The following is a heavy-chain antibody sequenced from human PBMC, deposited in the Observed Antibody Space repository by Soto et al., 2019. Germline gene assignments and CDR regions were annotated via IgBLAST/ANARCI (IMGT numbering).Heavy chain of an antibody. V-gene: IGHV4-34*01. Sequence: QVQLQQWGAGLLKPSETLSLTCAVYGGSFSGYYWSWIRQPPGKGLEWIGEINHSGSTNYNPSLKSRVTISVDTSKNQFSLKLSSVTAADTAVYYCARGRSVSRPSGRRGYYYGMDVWGQGTTVTVSS. D-gene: IGHD3-3*01. J-gene: IGHJ6*02. CDR2: INHSGST. CDR3: ARGRSVSRPSGRRGYYYGMDV. CDR1: GGSFSGYY.